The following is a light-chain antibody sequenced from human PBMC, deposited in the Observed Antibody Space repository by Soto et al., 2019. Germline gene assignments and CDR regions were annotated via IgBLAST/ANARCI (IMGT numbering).Light chain of an antibody. V-gene: IGLV2-23*02. CDR3: CSYAGSSPHV. Sequence: QSVLTQPASVSGAPGQSITFSCTGTSSDVGSSNLVSWYQQHPGKAPKLLIYEVSKRPSGVSNRFSGSKSGNTASLTLSGLQADDEADYYSCSYAGSSPHVFGTGAK. J-gene: IGLJ1*01. CDR2: EVS. CDR1: SSDVGSSNL.